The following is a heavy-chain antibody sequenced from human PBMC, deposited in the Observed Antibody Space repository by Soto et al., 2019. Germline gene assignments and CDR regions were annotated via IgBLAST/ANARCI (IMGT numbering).Heavy chain of an antibody. CDR3: AKREGNTYGLFH. J-gene: IGHJ4*02. CDR1: GFTFSDYW. D-gene: IGHD5-18*01. Sequence: EVQLVESGGGLVQPGGSLRLSCAASGFTFSDYWIHWVRQAPGKGLVWVSRIKTDGSSTDYADSVKSRFTISRDNAKNTLYLQMNSLSAEDTAVYYCAKREGNTYGLFHWGQGTLVTVSS. V-gene: IGHV3-74*01. CDR2: IKTDGSST.